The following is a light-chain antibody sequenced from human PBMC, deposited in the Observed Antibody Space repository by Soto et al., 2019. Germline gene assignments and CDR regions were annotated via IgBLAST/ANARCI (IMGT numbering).Light chain of an antibody. CDR2: EVR. CDR3: SSYTSSSTPYV. CDR1: SRDVGGYNY. V-gene: IGLV2-14*01. J-gene: IGLJ1*01. Sequence: QSALTQPASVSGSPGQSITISCTGTSRDVGGYNYVSWYQQHPGKAPKLMIYEVRNRPSGVSNRFSGSKSGNTASLTISGLQAEDEADYYCSSYTSSSTPYVFGTGTKVTVL.